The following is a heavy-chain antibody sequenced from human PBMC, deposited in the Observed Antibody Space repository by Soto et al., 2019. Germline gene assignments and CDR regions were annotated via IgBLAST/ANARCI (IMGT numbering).Heavy chain of an antibody. V-gene: IGHV3-11*05. CDR1: GFTFSDYY. Sequence: QVQLVESGGGLVKPGGSLRLSCAASGFTFSDYYMSWIRQAPGKGLEWVSYISSSSSYTTYADSVKGRVTISRDNAKNSLYLQMKRRRAGDTAVSYCARGDPLLGFGEGGQGTTGTVAS. J-gene: IGHJ6*02. CDR3: ARGDPLLGFGE. CDR2: ISSSSSYT. D-gene: IGHD3-10*01.